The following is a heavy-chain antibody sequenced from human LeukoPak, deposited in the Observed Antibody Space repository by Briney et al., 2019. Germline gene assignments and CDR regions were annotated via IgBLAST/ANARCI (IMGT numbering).Heavy chain of an antibody. CDR3: AREQQQLVTYNWFDP. V-gene: IGHV3-30*03. D-gene: IGHD6-13*01. CDR1: GFTFSSYG. Sequence: PGGSLRLSCAASGFTFSSYGMHWVRQAPGKGLEWVAVISYDGSNKYYADSVKGRFTISRDNSKNTLYLQMNSLRAEDTAVYYCAREQQQLVTYNWFDPWGQGTLVTVSS. CDR2: ISYDGSNK. J-gene: IGHJ5*02.